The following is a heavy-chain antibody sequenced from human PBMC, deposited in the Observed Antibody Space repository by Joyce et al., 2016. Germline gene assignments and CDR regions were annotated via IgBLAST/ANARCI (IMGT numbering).Heavy chain of an antibody. CDR1: GYTLTELS. CDR3: ATSPRDYYDSSGYFGWFDP. V-gene: IGHV1-24*01. J-gene: IGHJ5*02. CDR2: FDSEDGET. Sequence: QVQLVQSGAEVKKPGASVKVSCKFSGYTLTELSMHWVRQAPGKGLEWMGGFDSEDGETIYAQKFQGRVTMTEDTSTDTAYMELSSLRSEDTAMYYCATSPRDYYDSSGYFGWFDPWGQGTLVTVSS. D-gene: IGHD3-22*01.